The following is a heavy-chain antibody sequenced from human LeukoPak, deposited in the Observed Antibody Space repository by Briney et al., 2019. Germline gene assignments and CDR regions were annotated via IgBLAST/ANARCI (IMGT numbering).Heavy chain of an antibody. J-gene: IGHJ3*01. CDR2: ISWDGGST. V-gene: IGHV3-43D*03. CDR3: ANGRGYGDNLVGPFDV. CDR1: GFTFDDYA. Sequence: GGSLRLSCAASGFTFDDYAMHWVRQAPGKGLEWVSLISWDGGSTYYADSVKGRFTISRDNSKNSLYPQMNSLRAEDTALYYCANGRGYGDNLVGPFDVWGQGTMVTVSS. D-gene: IGHD4-17*01.